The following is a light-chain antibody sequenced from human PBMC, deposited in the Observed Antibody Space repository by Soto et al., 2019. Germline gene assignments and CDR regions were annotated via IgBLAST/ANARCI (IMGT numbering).Light chain of an antibody. J-gene: IGKJ2*01. CDR3: QQYNSYPYT. V-gene: IGKV1-5*03. Sequence: DIQMTQSPSTLSASVGDRVTITCRASQSISSWLAWYQQRPGKAPKLLIYKASSLQSGVPSRFSGSGSGTEFTLTISSLQPDDLATYYCQQYNSYPYTFGQGIKLEIK. CDR2: KAS. CDR1: QSISSW.